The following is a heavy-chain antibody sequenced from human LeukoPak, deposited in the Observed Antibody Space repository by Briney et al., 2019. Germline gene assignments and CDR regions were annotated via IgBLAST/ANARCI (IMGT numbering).Heavy chain of an antibody. D-gene: IGHD5-12*01. J-gene: IGHJ4*02. CDR2: IYPGDSDT. CDR3: ARQEDIITTTGFDY. Sequence: GASLKISCKGSGYSFTSYWIGWGRQMLGKGLEWRGIIYPGDSDTRYSPSFQGQVTISADKSISTAYLQWSSLKASDTAMYYCARQEDIITTTGFDYWGPGTLVTVSS. CDR1: GYSFTSYW. V-gene: IGHV5-51*01.